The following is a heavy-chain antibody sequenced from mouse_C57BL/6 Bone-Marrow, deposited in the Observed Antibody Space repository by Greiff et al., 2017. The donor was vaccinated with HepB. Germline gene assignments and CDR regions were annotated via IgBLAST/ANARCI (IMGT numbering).Heavy chain of an antibody. Sequence: QVQLQQPGAELVRPGSSVKLSCKASGYTFTSYWMDWVKQRPGQGLEWIGNIYPSDSETHYNQKFKDKDTLTVDKSSSTAYMQLSSLTSDDSAVYDCARWDPSMDDWGQGTTVTVSS. V-gene: IGHV1-61*01. CDR2: IYPSDSET. CDR3: ARWDPSMDD. D-gene: IGHD4-1*01. J-gene: IGHJ4*01. CDR1: GYTFTSYW.